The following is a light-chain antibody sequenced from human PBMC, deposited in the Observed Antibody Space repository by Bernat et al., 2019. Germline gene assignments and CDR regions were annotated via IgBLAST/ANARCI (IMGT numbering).Light chain of an antibody. CDR3: QQFNSWPRT. CDR2: GAS. J-gene: IGKJ2*01. V-gene: IGKV3-15*01. Sequence: EIVMTQSPATLSVSPWERVTLSCRASQSVSSNLAWYQQKPGQAPRLLIYGASTRATGIPARFSGSGSGTEFTLTISSLQSEDFAVYYCQQFNSWPRTFGQGTKLEIK. CDR1: QSVSSN.